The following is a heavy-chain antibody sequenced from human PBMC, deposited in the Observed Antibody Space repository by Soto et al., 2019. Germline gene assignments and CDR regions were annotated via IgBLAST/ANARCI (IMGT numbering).Heavy chain of an antibody. Sequence: SETLSLTCTVSGGSISSGGYYWSWIRQHPGKGLEWIGYIYYSGSTYYNPSLKSRVTISVDTSKNQFSLKLSSVTAADTAVYYWARTTSAPGHFDDWGQGPPVTVSS. CDR2: IYYSGST. D-gene: IGHD6-6*01. J-gene: IGHJ4*02. V-gene: IGHV4-31*03. CDR3: ARTTSAPGHFDD. CDR1: GGSISSGGYY.